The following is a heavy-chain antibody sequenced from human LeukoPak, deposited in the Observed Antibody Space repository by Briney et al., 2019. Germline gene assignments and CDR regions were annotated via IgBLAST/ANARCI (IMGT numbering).Heavy chain of an antibody. CDR1: GFTFSSYG. CDR3: AKDQMTYYYGSGNKD. V-gene: IGHV3-23*01. CDR2: ISGSGGST. Sequence: QTGGSLRLSCAASGFTFSSYGMSWVRQAPGKWLEWVSAISGSGGSTYYADSVKGRFTISRDNSKNTLYLQMNSLRAEDTAVYYCAKDQMTYYYGSGNKDWGQGTLVTVSS. D-gene: IGHD3-10*01. J-gene: IGHJ4*02.